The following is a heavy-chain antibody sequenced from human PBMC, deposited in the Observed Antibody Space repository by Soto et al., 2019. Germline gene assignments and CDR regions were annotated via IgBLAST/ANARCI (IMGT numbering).Heavy chain of an antibody. CDR1: GYTFTPYS. V-gene: IGHV1-3*01. D-gene: IGHD6-19*01. J-gene: IGHJ3*02. CDR2: MNPLNGDT. CDR3: ARGNSGAFDI. Sequence: QVQLVQSGAEVKKPGASVKVSCKASGYTFTPYSMHWVRQAPGQRLEWMGWMNPLNGDTKYSQRFQGRLTIIRDTSASTAYMELSSLRSEDTAIYYCARGNSGAFDIWGQGTMVTVSS.